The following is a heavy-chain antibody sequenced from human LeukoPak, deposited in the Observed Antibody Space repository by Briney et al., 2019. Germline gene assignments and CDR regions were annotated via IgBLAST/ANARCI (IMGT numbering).Heavy chain of an antibody. D-gene: IGHD5-18*01. J-gene: IGHJ4*02. CDR1: GFTFSSYG. Sequence: GGSLSLSCAVSGFTFSSYGMHWVRQAPGKGLEGEAAISYDGRNKEYVASGKGRFTISRDNSKNTLYLQMNSLRAEDPAVYNCAKDRGYSHGFDYWGQGTLVTVSS. CDR3: AKDRGYSHGFDY. CDR2: ISYDGRNK. V-gene: IGHV3-30*18.